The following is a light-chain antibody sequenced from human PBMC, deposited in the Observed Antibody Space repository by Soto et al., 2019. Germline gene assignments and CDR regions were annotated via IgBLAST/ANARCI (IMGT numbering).Light chain of an antibody. CDR2: EVN. Sequence: QSVLTQPPSASGSPGQSVTISCTGTSSDVGDYKFVSWYQQHPGKAPKLLMYEVNRRPSGVPDRFSGSKSGNTASPTVSGLQAEDEAEYYCSSYAGNNNVVFGGGTKVTVL. CDR1: SSDVGDYKF. CDR3: SSYAGNNNVV. J-gene: IGLJ2*01. V-gene: IGLV2-8*01.